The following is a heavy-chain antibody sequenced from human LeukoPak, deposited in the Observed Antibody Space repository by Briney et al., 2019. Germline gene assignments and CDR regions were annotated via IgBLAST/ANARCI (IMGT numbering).Heavy chain of an antibody. Sequence: PSETLSLTCTVSGGSISSGDYYWSWIRQPPGKGLEWIGYIYYSGSTYYNPSLKSRVTISVDTSKNQFSLKLSSVTAADTAVYYCAREGEYDSSGYYWYFDLWGRGTLVTVSS. CDR3: AREGEYDSSGYYWYFDL. CDR1: GGSISSGDYY. V-gene: IGHV4-31*03. J-gene: IGHJ2*01. D-gene: IGHD3-22*01. CDR2: IYYSGST.